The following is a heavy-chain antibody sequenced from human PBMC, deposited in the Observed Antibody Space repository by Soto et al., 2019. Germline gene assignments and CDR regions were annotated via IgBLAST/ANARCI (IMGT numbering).Heavy chain of an antibody. Sequence: SVKVSCKASGGTFSSYAISWVRQAPGQGLEWMGGIIPIFGTANYAQKFQGRVTITADESTSTAYMELSSLRSEDTAVYYCARREGYYDFWSGYQSPDYYYYGMDVWGQGTTVTVSS. J-gene: IGHJ6*02. V-gene: IGHV1-69*13. CDR3: ARREGYYDFWSGYQSPDYYYYGMDV. CDR2: IIPIFGTA. D-gene: IGHD3-3*01. CDR1: GGTFSSYA.